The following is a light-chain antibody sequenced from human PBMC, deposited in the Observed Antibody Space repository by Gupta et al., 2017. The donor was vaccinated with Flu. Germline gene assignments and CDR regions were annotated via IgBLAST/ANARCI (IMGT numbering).Light chain of an antibody. CDR2: AAS. V-gene: IGKV1-39*01. Sequence: DIQMTQSPSSLSASVGDRVTITCRASQSISSYLNWYQQKPGKAPKLLIYAASRVQSGVPSRFSGSGSGTDFTLTISMLQPEDFATYYCQQRDSTPKAFGRGTRVEIK. J-gene: IGKJ4*01. CDR1: QSISSY. CDR3: QQRDSTPKA.